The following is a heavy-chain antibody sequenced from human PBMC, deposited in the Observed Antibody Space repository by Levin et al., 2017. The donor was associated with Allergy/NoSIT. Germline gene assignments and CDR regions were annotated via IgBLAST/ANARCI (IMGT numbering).Heavy chain of an antibody. CDR1: GYAFSYHF. J-gene: IGHJ4*02. CDR3: ARDDYGLPDY. V-gene: IGHV1-46*01. D-gene: IGHD4-17*01. CDR2: INPSAGGT. Sequence: ASVKVSCKASGYAFSYHFIHWARQAPGQGLEWMGIINPSAGGTTYAQMFQGRVTMTRDTSTSTVYMELSSLRPEDTAVYYCARDDYGLPDYWGQGTLVTVSS.